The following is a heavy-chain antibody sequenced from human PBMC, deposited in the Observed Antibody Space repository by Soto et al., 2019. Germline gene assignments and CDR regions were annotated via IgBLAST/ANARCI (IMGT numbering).Heavy chain of an antibody. Sequence: SETLSLTCTVSGGSISIYYWSWIRQPPGKGLEWIGYIYYSGSTNYNPSLKSRVTISVDTSKNQFSLKLSSVTAADTAVYYCARDNGDDAFDIWGQGTMVTVSS. D-gene: IGHD3-10*01. CDR3: ARDNGDDAFDI. CDR1: GGSISIYY. V-gene: IGHV4-59*01. J-gene: IGHJ3*02. CDR2: IYYSGST.